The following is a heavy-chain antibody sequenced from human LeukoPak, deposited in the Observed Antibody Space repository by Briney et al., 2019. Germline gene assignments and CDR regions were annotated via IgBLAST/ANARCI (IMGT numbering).Heavy chain of an antibody. Sequence: PGGSLRLSCAASGVTFTSYSMSWVRQAPGQGLEWVPTITGSGDREFYADSVKGRFTISRDNSKNTLYLQMSSLRAEDTAVYYCAKGGLSGWNTYPDYWGQGTLVTVSS. CDR3: AKGGLSGWNTYPDY. D-gene: IGHD6-19*01. CDR1: GVTFTSYS. V-gene: IGHV3-23*01. J-gene: IGHJ4*02. CDR2: ITGSGDRE.